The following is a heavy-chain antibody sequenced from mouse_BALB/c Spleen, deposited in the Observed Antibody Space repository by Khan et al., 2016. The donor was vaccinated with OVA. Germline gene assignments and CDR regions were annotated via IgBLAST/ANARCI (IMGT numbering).Heavy chain of an antibody. Sequence: QMQLEESGPGLVAPSQSLSITCTISGFSLTNYGVHWVRQPPGKDLEWLVEIWSDGSTTYNSALKSRLTVSKDNSKSQIFLKMNSLQTDDTAMYFCARQPYYHYNIMDYWGQGTSVTVSS. J-gene: IGHJ4*01. CDR1: GFSLTNYG. CDR2: IWSDGST. CDR3: ARQPYYHYNIMDY. V-gene: IGHV2-6-1*01. D-gene: IGHD2-10*01.